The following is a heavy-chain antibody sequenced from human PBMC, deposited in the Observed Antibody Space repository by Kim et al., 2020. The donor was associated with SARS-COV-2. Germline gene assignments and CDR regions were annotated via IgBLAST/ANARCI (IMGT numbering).Heavy chain of an antibody. D-gene: IGHD4-17*01. CDR3: VKDPYGGGY. Sequence: GGSLRLSCAASGFTFSTYAMHWVRQAPGKGLEHVSAILNDGYTTYYANSVKGRFTISRDISENTLYLQMSSLRPEDTAMYYCVKDPYGGGYCGPGTLVT. J-gene: IGHJ4*02. CDR2: ILNDGYTT. CDR1: GFTFSTYA. V-gene: IGHV3-64D*06.